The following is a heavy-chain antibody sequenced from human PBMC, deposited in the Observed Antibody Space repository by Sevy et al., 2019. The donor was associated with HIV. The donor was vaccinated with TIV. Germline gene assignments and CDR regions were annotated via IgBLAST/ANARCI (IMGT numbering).Heavy chain of an antibody. J-gene: IGHJ4*02. V-gene: IGHV3-11*01. D-gene: IGHD3-3*01. CDR3: ARDMDYVFWSGLDY. CDR1: GFTFSDYY. CDR2: ISSSGSTI. Sequence: GGSLRLSCAASGFTFSDYYMSWIRQAPGKGLEWVSYISSSGSTIYYADSVKGRLTISRDNAKNSRYLQMNSLRAEDTSVYYCARDMDYVFWSGLDYWGQGTLVTVSS.